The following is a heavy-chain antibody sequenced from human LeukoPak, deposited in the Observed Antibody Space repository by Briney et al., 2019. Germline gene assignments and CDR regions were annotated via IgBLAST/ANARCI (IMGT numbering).Heavy chain of an antibody. V-gene: IGHV1-24*01. Sequence: ASVKVSCKVSGYTLTELSMHWVRQAPGKGLEWMGGFDPEDGETIYAQKFQGRVTMTEDTSTDTAYMELSSLRSEDTAVYYCARGPRVLGRYYYYGMDVWGQGTTVTVSS. D-gene: IGHD3-3*02. J-gene: IGHJ6*02. CDR3: ARGPRVLGRYYYYGMDV. CDR1: GYTLTELS. CDR2: FDPEDGET.